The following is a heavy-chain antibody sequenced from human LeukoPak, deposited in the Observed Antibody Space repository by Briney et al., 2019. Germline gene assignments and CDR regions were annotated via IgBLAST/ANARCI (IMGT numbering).Heavy chain of an antibody. V-gene: IGHV1-69*13. CDR2: IIPIFGTA. CDR3: ARGGIAARASYYFDY. J-gene: IGHJ4*02. CDR1: GGTFSSYA. D-gene: IGHD6-13*01. Sequence: GASVKVSCKASGGTFSSYAISWVRQAPGQGLEWMGGIIPIFGTANYAQKFQGRVTITADESTSTAYMELSSLRSEDTAVYYCARGGIAARASYYFDYWGQGTLVTVSS.